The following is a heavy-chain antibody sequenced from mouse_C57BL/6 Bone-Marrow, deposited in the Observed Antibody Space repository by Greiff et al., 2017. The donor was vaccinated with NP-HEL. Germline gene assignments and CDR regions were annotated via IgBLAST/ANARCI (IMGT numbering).Heavy chain of an antibody. CDR2: IDPANGNT. CDR1: GFNIKNTY. CDR3: ARDYYGSPFFDY. D-gene: IGHD1-1*01. V-gene: IGHV14-3*01. J-gene: IGHJ2*01. Sequence: VHVKQSVAELVRPGASVKLSCTASGFNIKNTYMHWVKQRPEQGLEWIGRIDPANGNTKYAPKFQGKATITADTSSNTAYLQLSSLTSEDTAIYYCARDYYGSPFFDYWGKGTTLTVSS.